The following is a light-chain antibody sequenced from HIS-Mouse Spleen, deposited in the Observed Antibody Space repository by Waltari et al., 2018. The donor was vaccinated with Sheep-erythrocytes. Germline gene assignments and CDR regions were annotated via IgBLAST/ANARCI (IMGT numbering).Light chain of an antibody. Sequence: QSALTQPRSVSGSPGQSVTISCTGTSSDVGGDNYVSWYQQHPGKAPKLMIYDVSKRPSGVPDRFSGSKSGNTASLTISGLQAEDEADYYCCSYAGSYNHVFGTGTKVTVL. CDR3: CSYAGSYNHV. V-gene: IGLV2-11*01. CDR1: SSDVGGDNY. CDR2: DVS. J-gene: IGLJ1*01.